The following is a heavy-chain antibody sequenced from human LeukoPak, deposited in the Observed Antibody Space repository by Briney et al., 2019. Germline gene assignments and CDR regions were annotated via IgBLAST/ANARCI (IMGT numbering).Heavy chain of an antibody. Sequence: GGSLRLSCAASGFTSSNTWMNWVRQAPGKGLEWVANIGEDGNEKYYVDSVKGRFTISRDNAKNSLYLQMNSLRVEDTAVYYCARNWAMLDYWGQGILVTVSS. D-gene: IGHD2-2*01. CDR2: IGEDGNEK. CDR1: GFTSSNTW. V-gene: IGHV3-7*04. J-gene: IGHJ4*02. CDR3: ARNWAMLDY.